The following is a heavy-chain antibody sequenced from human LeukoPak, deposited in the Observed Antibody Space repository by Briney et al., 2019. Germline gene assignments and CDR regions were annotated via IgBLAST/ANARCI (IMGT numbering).Heavy chain of an antibody. J-gene: IGHJ4*02. CDR2: INIGNGNT. D-gene: IGHD2-21*01. V-gene: IGHV1-3*04. CDR1: GYTFFNHA. CDR3: ARRLGRSFDY. Sequence: ASVKVSCKASGYTFFNHAINWVRQAPGQRLEWMGWINIGNGNTKYSQNFQGRITITRDTSATTAYMDLSSLRSEDTAMYYCARRLGRSFDYWGQGTLVTVSS.